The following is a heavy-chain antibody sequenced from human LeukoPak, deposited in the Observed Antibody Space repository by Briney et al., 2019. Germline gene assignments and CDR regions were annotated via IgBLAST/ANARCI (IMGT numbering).Heavy chain of an antibody. CDR1: GYTFTGYY. CDR3: ARDNSCYWYTTEYYYYYMDV. D-gene: IGHD2-15*01. Sequence: ASVKVSCKASGYTFTGYYMHWVRQAPGQGLEWMGWINPNSGGTNYAQKFQGRVTMTRDTSISTSYMELSRLRPDDTAVYYCARDNSCYWYTTEYYYYYMDVWGKGTTVTVSS. J-gene: IGHJ6*03. V-gene: IGHV1-2*02. CDR2: INPNSGGT.